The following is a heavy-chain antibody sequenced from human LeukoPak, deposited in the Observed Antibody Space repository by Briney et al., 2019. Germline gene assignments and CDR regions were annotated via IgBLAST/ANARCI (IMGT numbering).Heavy chain of an antibody. CDR3: ARGKSTYYYDSSGPARYYYYMDV. D-gene: IGHD3-22*01. V-gene: IGHV3-48*04. CDR1: GFTFSSYS. CDR2: ISSSSSTI. Sequence: GGSLRLSCAASGFTFSSYSMNWVRQAPGKGLEWVSYISSSSSTIYYADSVKGRFTISRDNAKNSLYLQMNSLRAEDTAVYYCARGKSTYYYDSSGPARYYYYMDVWGKGTTVTVSS. J-gene: IGHJ6*03.